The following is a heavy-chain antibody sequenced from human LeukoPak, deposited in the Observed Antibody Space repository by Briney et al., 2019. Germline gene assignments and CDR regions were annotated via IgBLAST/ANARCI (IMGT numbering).Heavy chain of an antibody. CDR2: IYYSGST. V-gene: IGHV4-61*05. D-gene: IGHD3-22*01. CDR1: GGSISTFNYY. J-gene: IGHJ4*02. Sequence: SETLSLTCTVSGGSISTFNYYWGWIRQPPGKGLEWIGYIYYSGSTNYNPSLKSRVTISVDTSKNQLFLKLSSVTAADTAVYYCARHHYYDSPSYLIDYWGQGTLVTVSS. CDR3: ARHHYYDSPSYLIDY.